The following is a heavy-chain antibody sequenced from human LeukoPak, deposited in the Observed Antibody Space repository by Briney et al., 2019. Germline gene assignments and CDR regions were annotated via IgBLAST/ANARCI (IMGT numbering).Heavy chain of an antibody. CDR3: ARGRVSSSTWYSTYYYYFNMDV. CDR1: DDSITMYY. J-gene: IGHJ6*03. Sequence: SETLSLTCSVSDDSITMYYWTWIRQPPGKGLEWIGYVDHTGSTNFNPSLNGRVSISRDTTKNLFSLRLRSVTAADTAVYFCARGRVSSSTWYSTYYYYFNMDVWGKGTTVTVSS. CDR2: VDHTGST. V-gene: IGHV4-59*01. D-gene: IGHD1-1*01.